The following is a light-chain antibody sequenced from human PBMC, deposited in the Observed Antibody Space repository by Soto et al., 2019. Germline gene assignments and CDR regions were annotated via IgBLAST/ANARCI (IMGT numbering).Light chain of an antibody. CDR2: DVT. CDR3: FSYAGTPRDC. J-gene: IGLJ1*01. CDR1: SGDVGYYNY. Sequence: QSALTQPRSVSGSPGQSVTISCTGTSGDVGYYNYVSWYQQHPGKAPKVMIYDVTERPSGVPDRFSGSKSGNTASLTISGLQAEDEADYYCFSYAGTPRDCLGTGTKVTVL. V-gene: IGLV2-11*01.